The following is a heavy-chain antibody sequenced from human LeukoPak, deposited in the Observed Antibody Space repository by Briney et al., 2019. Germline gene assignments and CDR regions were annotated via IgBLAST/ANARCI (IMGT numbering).Heavy chain of an antibody. J-gene: IGHJ4*02. V-gene: IGHV1-69*13. Sequence: SVKVSCKASGGTFSSYAISWVRQAPGQGLEWMGGIIPIFGTANYAQKFQGRVTITADESTSTAYMELSSLRSEDTAVYYCARVGPSAPLYGDYGSYFDYWGQGTLVTVSS. D-gene: IGHD4-17*01. CDR2: IIPIFGTA. CDR1: GGTFSSYA. CDR3: ARVGPSAPLYGDYGSYFDY.